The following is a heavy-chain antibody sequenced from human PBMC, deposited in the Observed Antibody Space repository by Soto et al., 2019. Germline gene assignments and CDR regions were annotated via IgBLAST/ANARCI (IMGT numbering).Heavy chain of an antibody. Sequence: SETLSLTCTVSGGSISSSSYYWGWIRQPPGKGLEWIGSIYYSGGTYYNPSLKSRVTISVDTSKNQFSLKLSSVTAADTAVYYCACLDYYYGMDVWGQGTTVTVSS. CDR3: ACLDYYYGMDV. V-gene: IGHV4-39*01. CDR2: IYYSGGT. J-gene: IGHJ6*02. CDR1: GGSISSSSYY. D-gene: IGHD2-21*01.